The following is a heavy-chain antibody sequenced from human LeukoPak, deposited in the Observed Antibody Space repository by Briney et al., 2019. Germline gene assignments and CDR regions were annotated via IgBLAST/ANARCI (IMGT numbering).Heavy chain of an antibody. CDR2: IYHSGST. CDR1: GGSISSGGYS. J-gene: IGHJ3*02. D-gene: IGHD6-13*01. CDR3: ARGSEQQLVPDAFDI. Sequence: SETLSLTCAVSGGSISSGGYSWSWIRQPPGKGLEWIGYIYHSGSTYYNSSLKSRVTISVDRSKNQFSLKLSSVTAADTAVYYCARGSEQQLVPDAFDIWGQGTMVTVSS. V-gene: IGHV4-30-2*01.